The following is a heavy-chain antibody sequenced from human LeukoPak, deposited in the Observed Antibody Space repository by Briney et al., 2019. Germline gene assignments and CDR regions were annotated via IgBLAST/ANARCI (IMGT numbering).Heavy chain of an antibody. J-gene: IGHJ4*02. CDR1: GFTFSSYS. V-gene: IGHV3-21*01. CDR3: ARDFGTYYYDSSGYS. Sequence: GGSLRLSCAASGFTFSSYSMNWVRQAPGKGLEWVSSISSSSSYIYYADSVKGRFTISRDNAKNLLYLQMNSLRAEDTAVYYCARDFGTYYYDSSGYSWGQGTLVTVSS. D-gene: IGHD3-22*01. CDR2: ISSSSSYI.